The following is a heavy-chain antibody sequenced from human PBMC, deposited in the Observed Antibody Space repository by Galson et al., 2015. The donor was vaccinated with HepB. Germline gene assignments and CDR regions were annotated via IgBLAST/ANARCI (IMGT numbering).Heavy chain of an antibody. CDR2: INSDGSSS. D-gene: IGHD3-10*01. CDR1: GFTFSGHW. V-gene: IGHV3-74*01. CDR3: VRTITPAPIPLFDS. Sequence: SLRLSCAASGFTFSGHWMHWVRQAPGKGLIWVSRINSDGSSSSYADYVKGRFTISRDNAKNTLSLQMEGLRAEDTAVYFCVRTITPAPIPLFDSWGQGTLVAVSS. J-gene: IGHJ4*02.